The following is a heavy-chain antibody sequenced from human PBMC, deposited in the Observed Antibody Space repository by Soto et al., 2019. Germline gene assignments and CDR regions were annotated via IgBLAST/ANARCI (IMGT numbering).Heavy chain of an antibody. D-gene: IGHD3-22*01. CDR2: ISGYNGDT. V-gene: IGHV1-18*01. Sequence: ASVKVSCKASGYSFTTYGISWVRQAPGQGLEWMGWISGYNGDTAYAQKLQGRVTITRDTSASTAYMELSSLRSEDTAVYYCARDLDYYDSSGYPLYDYGMDVWGQGTTVTVSS. CDR1: GYSFTTYG. CDR3: ARDLDYYDSSGYPLYDYGMDV. J-gene: IGHJ6*02.